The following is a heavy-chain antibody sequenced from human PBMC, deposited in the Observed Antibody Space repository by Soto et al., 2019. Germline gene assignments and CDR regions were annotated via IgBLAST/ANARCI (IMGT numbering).Heavy chain of an antibody. Sequence: SETLYLTSAVSGGSISSGRYSWSWIRQPPGKGLDWIGYVYHSGSTHYNPSLKSRVTISVDTSKNQFSLKVSSVTVADTAVYYCARLGGYCSSARCYGYYGMDVWGQGTTVTVSS. CDR3: ARLGGYCSSARCYGYYGMDV. V-gene: IGHV4-30-2*03. J-gene: IGHJ6*02. CDR1: GGSISSGRYS. D-gene: IGHD2-2*01. CDR2: VYHSGST.